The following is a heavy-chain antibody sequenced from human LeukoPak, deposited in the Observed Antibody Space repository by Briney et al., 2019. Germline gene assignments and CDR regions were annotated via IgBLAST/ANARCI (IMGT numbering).Heavy chain of an antibody. J-gene: IGHJ4*02. CDR2: IYYSGST. Sequence: SETLSLTCTVSGGSISSSSYYWGWIRPPPGKGLEWIGSIYYSGSTYYNPSLKSPVTISVDTSKNQFSLKLSSVTAADTAVYYCARVPCSSTSCYKLVDYWGQGTLVTVSA. CDR3: ARVPCSSTSCYKLVDY. V-gene: IGHV4-39*01. D-gene: IGHD2-2*02. CDR1: GGSISSSSYY.